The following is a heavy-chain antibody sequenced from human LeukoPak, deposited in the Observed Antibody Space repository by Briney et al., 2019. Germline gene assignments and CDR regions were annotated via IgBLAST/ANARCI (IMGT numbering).Heavy chain of an antibody. CDR2: INPNSGGT. V-gene: IGHV1-2*02. CDR1: GYTFPGYY. D-gene: IGHD6-6*01. Sequence: ASVKVPYKASGYTFPGYYMHWVRQAPGQGLEWMGCINPNSGGTNYAQKFQGRVTMTRDTSISTAYMELSRLRSDDTAVYYCAREHSSSSGKVFDYWGQGTLVTVSS. CDR3: AREHSSSSGKVFDY. J-gene: IGHJ4*02.